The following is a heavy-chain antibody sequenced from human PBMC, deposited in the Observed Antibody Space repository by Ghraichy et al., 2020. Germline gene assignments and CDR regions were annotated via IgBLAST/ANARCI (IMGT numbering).Heavy chain of an antibody. CDR3: ARGRSPSAISTSATPDQ. CDR2: IPYDGNNE. D-gene: IGHD2-2*02. Sequence: GGSLRLSCAASGFTFGSYAMHWVRQPPGKGLEWVAVIPYDGNNEHHADSVKGRFTISRDNSKNTLSLQMNSLRPEDTAIYYCARGRSPSAISTSATPDQWGQGTLVTVSS. V-gene: IGHV3-30*04. J-gene: IGHJ4*02. CDR1: GFTFGSYA.